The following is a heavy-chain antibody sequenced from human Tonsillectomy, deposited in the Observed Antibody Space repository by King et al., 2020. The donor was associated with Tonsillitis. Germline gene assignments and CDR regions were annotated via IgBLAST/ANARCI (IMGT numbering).Heavy chain of an antibody. J-gene: IGHJ3*02. CDR1: GYTFTSYY. CDR2: INPSGGST. V-gene: IGHV1-46*01. CDR3: ARETYCSSSSCDEGWRALDI. D-gene: IGHD2-2*01. Sequence: QLVQSGAEVKKPGASVKVSCKASGYTFTSYYMHWVRQAPGQGLEWMGVINPSGGSTNSAQKFQGRVVMTRDTSTSTVYMELNSLRSEDTAVYYCARETYCSSSSCDEGWRALDIWGQGTMVTVSS.